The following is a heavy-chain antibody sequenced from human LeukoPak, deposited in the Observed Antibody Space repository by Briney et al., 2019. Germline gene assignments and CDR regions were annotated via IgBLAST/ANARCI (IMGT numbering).Heavy chain of an antibody. J-gene: IGHJ4*02. Sequence: GGSLRLSCAASGFTFSTYAMNWVRQAPGKGLEWVSTITDRGDKTFYADFVKGRFTVARDNSKNAQFLQMNSLRAEDTAVYYCAILYGDHGYWGQGTLVTVSS. CDR3: AILYGDHGY. CDR1: GFTFSTYA. D-gene: IGHD4-17*01. CDR2: ITDRGDKT. V-gene: IGHV3-23*01.